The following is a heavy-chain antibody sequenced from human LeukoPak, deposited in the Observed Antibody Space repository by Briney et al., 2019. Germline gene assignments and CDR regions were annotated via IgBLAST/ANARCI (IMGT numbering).Heavy chain of an antibody. J-gene: IGHJ4*02. D-gene: IGHD2-2*02. CDR1: GYTFTGYY. Sequence: ASVKVSCKASGYTFTGYYMHWVRQAPGQGLEWMGWINPNSGGTNYAQKFQGRVTTTRDTSISTAYMELSRLRSDDTAVYYCARVRFEGSSTSCYSYWGQGTLVTVSS. CDR2: INPNSGGT. CDR3: ARVRFEGSSTSCYSY. V-gene: IGHV1-2*02.